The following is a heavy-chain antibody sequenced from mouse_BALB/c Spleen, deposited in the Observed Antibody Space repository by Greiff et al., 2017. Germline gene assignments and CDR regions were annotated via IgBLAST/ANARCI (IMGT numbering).Heavy chain of an antibody. Sequence: KQPGSELVRPGASVKLSCKASGYTFTSYWMHWVKQRHGQGLEWIGNIYPGSGSTNYDEKFKSKGTLTVDTSSSTAYMHLSSLTSEDSAVYYCTRFTYDCGFAYWGQGTLVTVSA. CDR1: GYTFTSYW. D-gene: IGHD2-4*01. J-gene: IGHJ3*01. CDR2: IYPGSGST. CDR3: TRFTYDCGFAY. V-gene: IGHV1S22*01.